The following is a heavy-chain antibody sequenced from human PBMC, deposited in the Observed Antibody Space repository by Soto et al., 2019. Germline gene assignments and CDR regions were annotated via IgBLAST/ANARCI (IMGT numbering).Heavy chain of an antibody. CDR2: IKSKTDGGTT. Sequence: GGSLRLSCAASGFTFSNAWMSWVRQAPGKGLEWVGRIKSKTDGGTTDYAAPVKGRFTISRDDSKNTLYLQMNSLKTEDTAVYYCTTAIRYCSSTSCFQFDYYYYMDVWGKGTTVTVSS. V-gene: IGHV3-15*01. D-gene: IGHD2-2*01. CDR3: TTAIRYCSSTSCFQFDYYYYMDV. J-gene: IGHJ6*03. CDR1: GFTFSNAW.